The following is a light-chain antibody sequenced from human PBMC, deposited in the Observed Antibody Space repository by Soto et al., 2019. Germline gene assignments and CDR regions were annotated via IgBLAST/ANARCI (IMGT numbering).Light chain of an antibody. CDR1: QSVASNF. J-gene: IGKJ3*01. V-gene: IGKV3-20*01. Sequence: EIVLTQSPGTLSLSPGERATLSCRASQSVASNFLAWYQQKPGQAPRLLFYGASSRATGIPDRFSGSGSGTDFILTISRLEPEDFAVYYCQQYGSSFTFGPGTKVDIK. CDR2: GAS. CDR3: QQYGSSFT.